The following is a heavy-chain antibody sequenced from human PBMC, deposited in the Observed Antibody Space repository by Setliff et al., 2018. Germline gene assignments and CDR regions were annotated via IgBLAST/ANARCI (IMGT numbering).Heavy chain of an antibody. V-gene: IGHV4-39*01. CDR3: GRGFSRIEGWGNWFDP. J-gene: IGHJ5*02. CDR2: IYYSGST. CDR1: GGSISSSSYY. D-gene: IGHD2-15*01. Sequence: SETLSLTCTVSGGSISSSSYYWGWIRQHPGKGLEWIGYIYYSGSTYYNPSLKSRLIITRDASKNQISLKLTSVTAADTAVYYCGRGFSRIEGWGNWFDPWGQGILVTVSS.